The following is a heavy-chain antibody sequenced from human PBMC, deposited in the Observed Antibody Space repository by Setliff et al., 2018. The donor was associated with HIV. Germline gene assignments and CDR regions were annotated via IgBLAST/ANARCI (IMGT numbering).Heavy chain of an antibody. CDR2: IDTSGST. CDR1: GGSISSYY. Sequence: ASETLSLTCTVSGGSISSYYWNWIRQPAGEGLEWIGHIDTSGSTNYNPSLKSRVTMSVDTSKNKFSLRVTSVTAADTAVYYCASTSFYMVRGVIVTNALDIGGQGTMVTVSS. CDR3: ASTSFYMVRGVIVTNALDI. D-gene: IGHD3-10*01. J-gene: IGHJ3*02. V-gene: IGHV4-4*07.